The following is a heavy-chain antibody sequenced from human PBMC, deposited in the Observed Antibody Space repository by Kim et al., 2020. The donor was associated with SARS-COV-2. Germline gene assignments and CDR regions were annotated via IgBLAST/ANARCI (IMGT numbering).Heavy chain of an antibody. Sequence: GGSLRLSCAASGFTFSSYWMSWVRQAPGKGLEWVANIKQDGSEKYYVDSVKGRFTISRDNAKNSLYLQMNSLRAEDTAVYYCARKRYSSGWADAFDIWGQGTMVTVSS. J-gene: IGHJ3*02. D-gene: IGHD6-19*01. V-gene: IGHV3-7*01. CDR2: IKQDGSEK. CDR1: GFTFSSYW. CDR3: ARKRYSSGWADAFDI.